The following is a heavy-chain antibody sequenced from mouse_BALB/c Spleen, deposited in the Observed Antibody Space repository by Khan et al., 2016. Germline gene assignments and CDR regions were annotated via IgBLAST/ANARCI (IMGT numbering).Heavy chain of an antibody. J-gene: IGHJ2*01. V-gene: IGHV3-5*02. D-gene: IGHD2-3*01. CDR1: GISITTGNYR. CDR2: IYYSGTI. Sequence: EVQLQESGPGLVKPSQTVSLTCTVTGISITTGNYRWSWIRQFPGNKLEWIGYIYYSGTITYNPSLTSRTTITRDTSKNQLFLEMNSLTAEDTATYYCARGDGYYYFDYWGQGTTLTVSS. CDR3: ARGDGYYYFDY.